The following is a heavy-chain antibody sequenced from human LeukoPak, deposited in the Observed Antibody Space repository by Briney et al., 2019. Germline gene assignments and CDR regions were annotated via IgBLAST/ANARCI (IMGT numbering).Heavy chain of an antibody. J-gene: IGHJ4*02. V-gene: IGHV1-18*01. CDR3: ARHKLAYCGGDCYSDY. D-gene: IGHD2-21*02. CDR1: GYTFTSYH. CDR2: ISVYNGNT. Sequence: ASVKVSCKASGYTFTSYHITWVRQAPGQGLEWMGWISVYNGNTNYAQKLQGRVTMTTDTSTSTAYMELRSLRSDDTAVYYCARHKLAYCGGDCYSDYWGQGTLVTVSS.